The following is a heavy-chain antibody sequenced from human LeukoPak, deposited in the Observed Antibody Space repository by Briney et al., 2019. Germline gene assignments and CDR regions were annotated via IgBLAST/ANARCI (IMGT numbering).Heavy chain of an antibody. J-gene: IGHJ4*02. Sequence: GGSLRLSCVASGLNFGNYWMDWVRQAPGKGLEWVGNINQDGSAKYYVDSVKGRFTISRDNAERSLYLHMNSLRAEDTAIYHCARDFESWGQGTLVTVSS. CDR2: INQDGSAK. CDR1: GLNFGNYW. CDR3: ARDFES. V-gene: IGHV3-7*03.